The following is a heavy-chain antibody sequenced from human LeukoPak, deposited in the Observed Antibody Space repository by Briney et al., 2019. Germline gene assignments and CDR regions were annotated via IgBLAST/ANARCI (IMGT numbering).Heavy chain of an antibody. J-gene: IGHJ4*02. CDR3: AREARGSNGYYYNF. D-gene: IGHD3-22*01. V-gene: IGHV4-59*01. CDR1: GGSISSYY. CDR2: ISYSGST. Sequence: SETLSLTCSVSGGSISSYYWSWIRQFPGKGLEWIGGISYSGSTKYNPTLKSRATISADTSKNQLSLELTSVTAADTAVYYCAREARGSNGYYYNFWGQGTLVTVSS.